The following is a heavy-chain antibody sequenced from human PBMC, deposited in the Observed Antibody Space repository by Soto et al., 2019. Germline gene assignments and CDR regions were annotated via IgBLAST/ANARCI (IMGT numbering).Heavy chain of an antibody. D-gene: IGHD6-13*01. CDR3: ARIPEYSSSWYVDY. V-gene: IGHV4-34*01. Sequence: QVQLQQWGAGLLKPSETLSLTCAVYGGSFSGYYWSWIRQPPGKGLEWIGEINHSGSTNYNPSLKRRVTISVDTSKNQFSLKLSSVTAADTAVYYCARIPEYSSSWYVDYWGQGTLVTVSS. CDR2: INHSGST. CDR1: GGSFSGYY. J-gene: IGHJ4*02.